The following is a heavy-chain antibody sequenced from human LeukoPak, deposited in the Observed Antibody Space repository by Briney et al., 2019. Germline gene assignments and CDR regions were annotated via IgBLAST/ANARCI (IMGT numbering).Heavy chain of an antibody. J-gene: IGHJ6*02. CDR3: ARGTNRNYYYGMDV. CDR2: IYYSGST. CDR1: GGSLSSYY. Sequence: SEALSLTCTVSGGSLSSYYWSWIRQPPGKGLEWIGYIYYSGSTNYNPYLKSRVTISVDTSKNQFSLKLSSVTAADTAVYYCARGTNRNYYYGMDVWGQGTTVTVSS. D-gene: IGHD2-8*01. V-gene: IGHV4-59*01.